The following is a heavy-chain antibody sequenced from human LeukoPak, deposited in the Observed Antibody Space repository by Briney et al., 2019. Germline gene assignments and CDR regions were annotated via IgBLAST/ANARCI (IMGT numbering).Heavy chain of an antibody. CDR1: GFTFSSYG. D-gene: IGHD5/OR15-5a*01. J-gene: IGHJ4*02. Sequence: GGSLRLSCAASGFTFSSYGMSWVRQAPGKGLEWVSAISGSGGSTYYADSVKGRFTISRDNSKNTLYLQMNSLRAEDTAVYYCARVRGGLRGYFDYWGQGTLVTVSS. CDR2: ISGSGGST. CDR3: ARVRGGLRGYFDY. V-gene: IGHV3-23*01.